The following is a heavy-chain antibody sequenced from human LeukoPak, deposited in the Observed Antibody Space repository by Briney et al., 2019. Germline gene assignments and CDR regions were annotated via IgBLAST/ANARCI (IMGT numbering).Heavy chain of an antibody. CDR1: GYSISSGYY. J-gene: IGHJ4*02. CDR2: IYYSGTT. CDR3: HFKYCSSSTCFYYFDY. D-gene: IGHD2-2*01. Sequence: SETLSLTCSVSGYSISSGYYWGWIRQPPGKGLEWIGSIYYSGTTYYNPSLRSRVTISVDTSKNQFSLKLSSVTATDTAVYYCHFKYCSSSTCFYYFDYWGQGTLVTVSS. V-gene: IGHV4-38-2*02.